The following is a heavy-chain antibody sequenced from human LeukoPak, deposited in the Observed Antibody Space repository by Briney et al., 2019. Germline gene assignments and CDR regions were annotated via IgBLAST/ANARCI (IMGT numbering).Heavy chain of an antibody. Sequence: ASVKVSCKASDYTFTNYNIIWVRQAPGQGLEWMGWISAYNGNTNYAQKLQGRLTMTTDTSTSTAYMELRGLRSDDTAVYYCARTYHWGNDAFDIWGQGTMVTVSS. V-gene: IGHV1-18*01. J-gene: IGHJ3*02. CDR2: ISAYNGNT. D-gene: IGHD3-16*01. CDR1: DYTFTNYN. CDR3: ARTYHWGNDAFDI.